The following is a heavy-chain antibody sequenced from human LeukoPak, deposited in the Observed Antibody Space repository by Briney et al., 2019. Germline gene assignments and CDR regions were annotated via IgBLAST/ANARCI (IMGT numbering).Heavy chain of an antibody. D-gene: IGHD6-13*01. CDR2: THFSGTT. Sequence: SETLSLTCSVPGGSISRHYWSWIRQPPGKGLGWIGYTHFSGTTNYNPSLKSRATISLDRAKNQISLTLTSVTAADTAVYFCARPKAAGSYDFWGQGTLVTVSS. J-gene: IGHJ4*02. CDR3: ARPKAAGSYDF. CDR1: GGSISRHY. V-gene: IGHV4-59*11.